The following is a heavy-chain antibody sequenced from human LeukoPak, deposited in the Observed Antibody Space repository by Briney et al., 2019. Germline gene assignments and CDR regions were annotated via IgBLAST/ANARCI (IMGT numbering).Heavy chain of an antibody. V-gene: IGHV3-21*01. CDR3: AKDRLGITKMVDY. CDR2: ISNDGKYI. D-gene: IGHD7-27*01. J-gene: IGHJ4*02. CDR1: GFTFSSYS. Sequence: GGSLRLSCAASGFTFSSYSMNWVRQAPGKGLEWVSSISNDGKYIYYADSVKGRFTISRDNAKSSLYLQMNSLRAEDTAVYYCAKDRLGITKMVDYWGQGTLVTVSS.